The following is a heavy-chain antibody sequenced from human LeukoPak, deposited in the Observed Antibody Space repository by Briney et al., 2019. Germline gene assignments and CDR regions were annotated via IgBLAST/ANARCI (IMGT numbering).Heavy chain of an antibody. V-gene: IGHV4-34*01. CDR2: INHSGST. CDR3: ARNYGGNVDY. J-gene: IGHJ4*02. D-gene: IGHD4-17*01. CDR1: GGSFSGYY. Sequence: SETLSLTCAVYGGSFSGYYWSWIRQPPGKGLEWIGEINHSGSTNYNPSLKSRVTISVDTSKNQFSPKLSSVTAADTAVYYCARNYGGNVDYWGQGTLVTVSS.